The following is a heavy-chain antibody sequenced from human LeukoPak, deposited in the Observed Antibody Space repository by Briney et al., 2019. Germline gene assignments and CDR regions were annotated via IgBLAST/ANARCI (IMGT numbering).Heavy chain of an antibody. CDR3: ARYAQDTNGWYYFDY. J-gene: IGHJ4*02. CDR1: GYTFSTYA. CDR2: ISVYNGNV. V-gene: IGHV1-18*01. D-gene: IGHD6-19*01. Sequence: ASVKVSCKASGYTFSTYAISWVRQAPGQGLEWMGWISVYNGNVNYPQKFQGRVTMSTDTSTGTAYMELRSLRSDDTAVYYCARYAQDTNGWYYFDYWGQGTLVTVSS.